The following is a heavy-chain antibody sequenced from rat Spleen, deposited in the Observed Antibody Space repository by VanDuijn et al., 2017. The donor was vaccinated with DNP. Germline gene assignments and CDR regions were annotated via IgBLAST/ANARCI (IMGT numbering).Heavy chain of an antibody. V-gene: IGHV5-22*01. Sequence: EVQLVESGGGLVQPGRSMKLSCAASGFTFSDYYMAWVRQAPKKGLEWVASISYGGRNTYYGDSVKGRFTISRDNAASTLYLQMNSLRSEDTATYYCTRQLGLDYWGQGVMVTVSA. CDR3: TRQLGLDY. CDR2: ISYGGRNT. J-gene: IGHJ2*01. D-gene: IGHD5-1*01. CDR1: GFTFSDYY.